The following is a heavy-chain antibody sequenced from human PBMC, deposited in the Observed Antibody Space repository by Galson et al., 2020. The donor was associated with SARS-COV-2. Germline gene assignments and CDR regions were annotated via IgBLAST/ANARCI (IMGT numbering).Heavy chain of an antibody. CDR3: AREWLRSYYGLDV. CDR2: IYTSGST. V-gene: IGHV4-61*02. J-gene: IGHJ6*02. CDR1: NASIISGTYY. Sequence: SETLSLTCSVSNASIISGTYYWNWIRQPAGKGLEWIRRIYTSGSTDYNPSLKSRVTMSVDPSKNQFSLRLTSVTAADTAVYYCAREWLRSYYGLDVWGQGTTVTVSS. D-gene: IGHD5-12*01.